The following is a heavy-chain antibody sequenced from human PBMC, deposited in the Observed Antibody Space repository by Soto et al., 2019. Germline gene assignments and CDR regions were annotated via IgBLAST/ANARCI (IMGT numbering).Heavy chain of an antibody. J-gene: IGHJ5*02. CDR1: GGSITSGGYY. V-gene: IGHV4-31*03. D-gene: IGHD3-3*01. CDR2: IFYTGTT. Sequence: PSETLSLTCTVSGGSITSGGYYWNWIRQHPGKGLEWIGYIFYTGTTRYNSALQSRVSISVDSTKNHFSLKLTSVTAADTAVYYCARDTTIFEAALQTGFDPWGPGTLVTVSS. CDR3: ARDTTIFEAALQTGFDP.